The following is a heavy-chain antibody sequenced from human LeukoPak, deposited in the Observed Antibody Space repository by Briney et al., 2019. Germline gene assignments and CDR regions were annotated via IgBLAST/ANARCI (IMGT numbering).Heavy chain of an antibody. CDR3: ARASRGYSGYGYYYYYYMDV. D-gene: IGHD5-12*01. Sequence: ASVKVSCKASGYTFTSYDINWVRQATGQGLEWMGWMNPNSGNTGHAQKFQGRVTMTRNTSISTAYMELSSLRSEDTAVYYCARASRGYSGYGYYYYYYMDVWGKGTTVTVSS. CDR1: GYTFTSYD. J-gene: IGHJ6*03. V-gene: IGHV1-8*01. CDR2: MNPNSGNT.